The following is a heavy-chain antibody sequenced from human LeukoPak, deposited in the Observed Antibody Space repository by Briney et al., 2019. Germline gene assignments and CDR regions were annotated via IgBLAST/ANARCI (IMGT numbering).Heavy chain of an antibody. V-gene: IGHV3-21*01. CDR3: ARNNWFGEFENWFDS. Sequence: GGSLRLSCVVSGFTFSSYSMNWVRQAPGKGPEWVSSISSSSSYIYYGDSMKGRFTISRDNAKNSLYLQMNSLRAEDTAVYYCARNNWFGEFENWFDSWGQGTLVTVSS. CDR2: ISSSSSYI. J-gene: IGHJ5*01. CDR1: GFTFSSYS. D-gene: IGHD3-10*01.